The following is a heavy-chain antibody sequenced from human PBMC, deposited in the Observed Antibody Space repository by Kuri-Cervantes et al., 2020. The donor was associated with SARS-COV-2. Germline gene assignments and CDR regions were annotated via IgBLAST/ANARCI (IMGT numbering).Heavy chain of an antibody. CDR2: INHSGST. Sequence: SQTLSLTCAVYGGSFSGYYWSWIRHPPGKGLGWVGEINHSGSTNYNPSLKSRVTISVDTSKNQFSLKLSYVTAADTAAYYCARVSRSVAPRTWFDPWGQGTLVTVSS. CDR1: GGSFSGYY. V-gene: IGHV4-34*01. CDR3: ARVSRSVAPRTWFDP. J-gene: IGHJ5*02. D-gene: IGHD2/OR15-2a*01.